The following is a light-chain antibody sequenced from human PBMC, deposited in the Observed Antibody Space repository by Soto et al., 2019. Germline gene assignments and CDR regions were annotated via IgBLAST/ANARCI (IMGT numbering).Light chain of an antibody. Sequence: EIVLTQSPATLSLSPGERATLSCRASQSVSSYLAWYQQKPGQAPRLLIYDASNRATGIPARFSGSGSGTDFTLSISSLEPEDFAVYYCQQRSNWPLFTFGPVTTVDIK. J-gene: IGKJ3*01. CDR3: QQRSNWPLFT. CDR2: DAS. CDR1: QSVSSY. V-gene: IGKV3-11*01.